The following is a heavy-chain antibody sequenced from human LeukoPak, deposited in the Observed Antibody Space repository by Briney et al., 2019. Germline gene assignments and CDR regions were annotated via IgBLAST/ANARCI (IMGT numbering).Heavy chain of an antibody. CDR2: INPNTGGT. Sequence: ASVRVSCKASGYTFTGYYMHWLRQAPGRGLEWMGCINPNTGGTNYAQEFQGRVTMTRDTSISTAYMELSRLTSDDTAVYYCARAISSWAFNYWGQGTLVTVSS. V-gene: IGHV1-2*02. CDR1: GYTFTGYY. J-gene: IGHJ4*02. D-gene: IGHD2-2*01. CDR3: ARAISSWAFNY.